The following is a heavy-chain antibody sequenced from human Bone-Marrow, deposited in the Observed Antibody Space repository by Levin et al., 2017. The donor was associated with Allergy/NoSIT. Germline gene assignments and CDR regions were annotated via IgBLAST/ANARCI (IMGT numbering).Heavy chain of an antibody. CDR2: ISGSGGST. J-gene: IGHJ5*02. Sequence: PGGSLRLSCAASGFTFNTYAVNWVRQAPGKGLQWVSAISGSGGSTYYADSVKGRFTISRDNSKNMLYLQMNSLRAEDTAVYYCACCVIYTNVWCNWFDPWGQGTLVTVSS. D-gene: IGHD2-2*02. CDR1: GFTFNTYA. CDR3: ACCVIYTNVWCNWFDP. V-gene: IGHV3-23*01.